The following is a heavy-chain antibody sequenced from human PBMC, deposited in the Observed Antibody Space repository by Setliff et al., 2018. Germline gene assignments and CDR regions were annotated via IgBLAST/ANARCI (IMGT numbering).Heavy chain of an antibody. D-gene: IGHD5-18*01. Sequence: KTSETLSLTCAVYGGSFSGYYWSWIRQPPGKGLEWIGRIYTSGSTNYNPSLKSRVTISVDTSKNQFSLKLSSVTAADTAVYYCARVDDGGYPDFYYYYGMDVWGQGTTVTVSS. CDR3: ARVDDGGYPDFYYYYGMDV. CDR1: GGSFSGYY. J-gene: IGHJ6*02. CDR2: IYTSGST. V-gene: IGHV4-59*10.